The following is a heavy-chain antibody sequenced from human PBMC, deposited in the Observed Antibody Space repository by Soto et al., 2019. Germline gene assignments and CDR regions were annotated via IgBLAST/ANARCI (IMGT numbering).Heavy chain of an antibody. D-gene: IGHD3-22*01. J-gene: IGHJ4*02. Sequence: LRLSCAASGLTFSSYAMSWVRQAPGKGLEWVSDISGSGGSTYYADSVKGRFTISRDNSKNPLYLQMNSLRAEDTAVYYCAKVQYDSSGYYSCFDYWGQGTLVTVSS. CDR2: ISGSGGST. CDR3: AKVQYDSSGYYSCFDY. CDR1: GLTFSSYA. V-gene: IGHV3-23*01.